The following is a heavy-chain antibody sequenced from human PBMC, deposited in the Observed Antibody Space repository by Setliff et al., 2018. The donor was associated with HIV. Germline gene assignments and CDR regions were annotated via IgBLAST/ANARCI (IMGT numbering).Heavy chain of an antibody. CDR1: GGSISSTGYY. V-gene: IGHV4-39*07. Sequence: SETLSLTCTVSGGSISSTGYYWGWIRQPPGKGLEWIGSIYYSGTTNYNPSLKSRVTISVDTSKNQFSLSLNSVTAADTAVYYCARKHLFNVFDYWGQGTLVTVSS. CDR2: IYYSGTT. CDR3: ARKHLFNVFDY. J-gene: IGHJ4*02.